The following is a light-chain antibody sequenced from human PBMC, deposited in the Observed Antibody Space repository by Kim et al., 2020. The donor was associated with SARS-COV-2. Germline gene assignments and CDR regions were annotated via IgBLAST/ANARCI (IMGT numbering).Light chain of an antibody. Sequence: SYELTQPPSVSVAPGKTAIITFGGNNIGRKTVHWYQQRPGQAPVLVIYSDSVRPSGIPERFSGSNSGDTATLTISRVEAGDEAEYYCQVWDSNADHMVFGGGTQLTVL. CDR1: NIGRKT. CDR3: QVWDSNADHMV. V-gene: IGLV3-21*04. J-gene: IGLJ3*02. CDR2: SDS.